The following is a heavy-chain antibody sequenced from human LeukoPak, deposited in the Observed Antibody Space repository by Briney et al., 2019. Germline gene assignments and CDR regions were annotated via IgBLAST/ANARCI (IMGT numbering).Heavy chain of an antibody. CDR2: IYYSGST. CDR1: GGSVSSGSDF. D-gene: IGHD3-10*01. CDR3: ARESYYGSGSYRHDY. Sequence: SETLSLTCTVSGGSVSSGSDFWSWIRQPPGKGLEWIGYIYYSGSTNYNPSLKSRVTISVDTSKNQFSLKLSSVTAADTAVYYCARESYYGSGSYRHDYWGQGTLVTVSS. V-gene: IGHV4-61*01. J-gene: IGHJ4*02.